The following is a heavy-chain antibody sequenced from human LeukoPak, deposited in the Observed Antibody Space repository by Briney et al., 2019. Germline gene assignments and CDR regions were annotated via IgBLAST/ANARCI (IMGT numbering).Heavy chain of an antibody. J-gene: IGHJ4*02. V-gene: IGHV3-33*06. CDR3: AKELAMGATGEVYFDY. CDR2: IWYDGSNK. Sequence: GGSLRLSCAASGFIFGNYNMHWVRQAPGKGLEWVAVIWYDGSNKYYADSVKGRITISRDNSKNTMYLQMNSLRAEDTAVYYCAKELAMGATGEVYFDYWGQGTLVTVSS. CDR1: GFIFGNYN. D-gene: IGHD1-26*01.